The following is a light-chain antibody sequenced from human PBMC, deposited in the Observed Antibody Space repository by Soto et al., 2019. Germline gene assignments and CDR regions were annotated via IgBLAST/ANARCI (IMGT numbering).Light chain of an antibody. V-gene: IGLV2-14*01. Sequence: QPVLTQPASVSGSPGQSITISCTGTSSDVGGYNYVSWYQQHPGKAPKLMIYDVSNRPSGVSNRFSGSKSGNTASLTISGLQAEDEADDYCSSYTSSSTLVVFGGGTKLTVL. CDR2: DVS. J-gene: IGLJ2*01. CDR1: SSDVGGYNY. CDR3: SSYTSSSTLVV.